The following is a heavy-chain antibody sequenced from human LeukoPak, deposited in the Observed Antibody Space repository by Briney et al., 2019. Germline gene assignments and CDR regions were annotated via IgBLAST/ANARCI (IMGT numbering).Heavy chain of an antibody. V-gene: IGHV3-30*18. D-gene: IGHD3-9*01. J-gene: IGHJ4*02. CDR1: GFTFSSYG. CDR3: AKGLYDILTGYYPLFDC. CDR2: ISYDGSNK. Sequence: GRSLRLSCAASGFTFSSYGMHWVRQAPGKGLEWVAVISYDGSNKYYAGSVKGRFTISRDNSKNTLYLQMNSLRAEDTAVYYCAKGLYDILTGYYPLFDCWGQGTLVTVSS.